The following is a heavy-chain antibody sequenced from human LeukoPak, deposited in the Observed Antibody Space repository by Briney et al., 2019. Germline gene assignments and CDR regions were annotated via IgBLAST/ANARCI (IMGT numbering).Heavy chain of an antibody. CDR2: IYYSGST. D-gene: IGHD1-26*01. V-gene: IGHV4-39*01. CDR3: ARHLGATKVYPFDY. CDR1: GGSISSSSYY. Sequence: SETLSLTCTVSGGSISSSSYYWGWIRQPPGKGLEWIGSIYYSGSTYYNPSLKSRVTISVDTSKNQFSLKLSSVTAADTAVYYCARHLGATKVYPFDYWGLGTLVTVSS. J-gene: IGHJ4*02.